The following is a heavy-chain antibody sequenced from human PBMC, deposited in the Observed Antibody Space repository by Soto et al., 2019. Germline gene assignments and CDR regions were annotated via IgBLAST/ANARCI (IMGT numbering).Heavy chain of an antibody. D-gene: IGHD3-22*01. V-gene: IGHV3-7*05. CDR2: IKQDGREK. J-gene: IGHJ6*02. CDR1: GFTFSNYW. Sequence: EVQLVESGGGLVQPGGSLRLSCAASGFTFSNYWMSWVRQAPGKGLEWVANIKQDGREKYYVDSVKGRFTISRDNAKNSLYLQMNRLRAEDTAVYYCARDGYYDSSGFYGMDVWGQGTTVTVFS. CDR3: ARDGYYDSSGFYGMDV.